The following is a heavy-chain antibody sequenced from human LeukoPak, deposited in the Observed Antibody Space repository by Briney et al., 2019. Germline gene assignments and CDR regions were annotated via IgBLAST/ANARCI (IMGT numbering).Heavy chain of an antibody. D-gene: IGHD3-10*01. Sequence: SETLSLTCTVSGGSISSYYWSWIRQPPGKGLEWIGHIYYSGSTNYNPSLKSRVTISVDTSKNQFSLKLSSVTAADTAVYYCARVLVLNYYYYYMDVWGKGTTVTISS. J-gene: IGHJ6*03. CDR3: ARVLVLNYYYYYMDV. CDR1: GGSISSYY. V-gene: IGHV4-59*01. CDR2: IYYSGST.